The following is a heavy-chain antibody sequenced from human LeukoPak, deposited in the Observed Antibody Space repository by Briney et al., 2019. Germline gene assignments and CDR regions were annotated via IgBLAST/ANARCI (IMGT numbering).Heavy chain of an antibody. J-gene: IGHJ6*03. CDR3: ARDAPRDLYYYYYYYMDV. V-gene: IGHV4-61*02. Sequence: PSETLSLTCTVSGGSISSGSYYCSWIRQPAVKGLEWIGRIYTSGSTNYNPSLKSRVTISVDTSKNQFSLKLSSVTAADTAVYYCARDAPRDLYYYYYYYMDVWGKGTTVTVSS. CDR1: GGSISSGSYY. D-gene: IGHD2-21*02. CDR2: IYTSGST.